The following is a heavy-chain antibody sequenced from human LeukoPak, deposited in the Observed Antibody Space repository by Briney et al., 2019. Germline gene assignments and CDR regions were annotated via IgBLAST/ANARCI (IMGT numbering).Heavy chain of an antibody. D-gene: IGHD3/OR15-3a*01. CDR3: ARLDPGYYYYMDV. CDR2: IYPCDSDT. V-gene: IGHV5-51*01. Sequence: GESLKISWKGSGYSFTSYWIGWVRQVPGKGLELMGIIYPCDSDTRYSPSFQGQVTISADKSISTAYLQWSSLKASDTAMYYCARLDPGYYYYMDVWGKGTTVTVSS. J-gene: IGHJ6*03. CDR1: GYSFTSYW.